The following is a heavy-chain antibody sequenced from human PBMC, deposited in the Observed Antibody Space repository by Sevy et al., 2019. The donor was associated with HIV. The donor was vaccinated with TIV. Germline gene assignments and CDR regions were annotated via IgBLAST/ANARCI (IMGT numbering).Heavy chain of an antibody. CDR1: DFSISSGTNY. V-gene: IGHV4-39*01. CDR3: ARQRGGWYEYDASDV. D-gene: IGHD6-19*01. CDR2: IYYSGTT. J-gene: IGHJ3*01. Sequence: SETLSLTCTVSDFSISSGTNYWGWIRQPPGKGLEWIGSIYYSGTTYYNPSLKSRVTMSADTSMNQFSLQLSSVTVADTAVYYCARQRGGWYEYDASDVWGQGTMVTVSS.